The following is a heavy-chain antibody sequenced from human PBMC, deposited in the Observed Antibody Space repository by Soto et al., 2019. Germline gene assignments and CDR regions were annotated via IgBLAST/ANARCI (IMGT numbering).Heavy chain of an antibody. CDR1: GYTFTNYA. J-gene: IGHJ4*02. CDR3: ARDSQYSTSWQRFDS. Sequence: QVQLVQSGGELKKPGASVKVSCKASGYTFTNYAISWVRQAPGRGLEWMGWVNTYNGNPNYAQIFQGRVTMTTDTSTGXAYMELRSLKSDDSAIYYCARDSQYSTSWQRFDSWGQGTLVTVSS. V-gene: IGHV1-18*01. D-gene: IGHD6-13*01. CDR2: VNTYNGNP.